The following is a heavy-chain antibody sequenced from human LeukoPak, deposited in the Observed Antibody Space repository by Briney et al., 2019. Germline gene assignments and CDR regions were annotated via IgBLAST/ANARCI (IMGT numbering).Heavy chain of an antibody. CDR3: ARGGYSGYDNYYFDY. CDR1: GYTFTGYY. V-gene: IGHV1-2*02. Sequence: ASVKVSCKASGYTFTGYYMHWVRQAPGQGLEWLGWINPNSGGTNYAQKFQVRGTMTRDTSISTAYMELSRLRSDDTAVYYCARGGYSGYDNYYFDYWGQGTLVTVSS. J-gene: IGHJ4*02. D-gene: IGHD5-12*01. CDR2: INPNSGGT.